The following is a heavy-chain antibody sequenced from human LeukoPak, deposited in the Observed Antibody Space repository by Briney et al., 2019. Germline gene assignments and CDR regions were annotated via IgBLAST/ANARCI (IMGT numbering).Heavy chain of an antibody. CDR2: ISSSGDNT. D-gene: IGHD3-10*01. V-gene: IGHV3-23*01. CDR3: ARITMVRGVIMDY. J-gene: IGHJ4*02. CDR1: GFTFSSYA. Sequence: GGSLRLSCAAPGFTFSSYAMSWVRQAPGKGLEWVSAISSSGDNTHYADSVKGRFTISRDNAKNSLYLQMNSLRAEDTAVYYCARITMVRGVIMDYWGQGTLATVSS.